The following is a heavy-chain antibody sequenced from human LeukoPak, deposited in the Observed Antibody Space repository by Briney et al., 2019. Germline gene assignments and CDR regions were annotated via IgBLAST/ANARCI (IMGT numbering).Heavy chain of an antibody. CDR2: INHSGST. CDR3: ARGQKATGRGYYYYYYYMDV. Sequence: PSETLSLTCAVYGGSFSGYYWSWIRQPPGKGLEWIGEINHSGSTNYNPSLKSRVTISVDTSKNQFSLKLSSVTAADTAVYYCARGQKATGRGYYYYYYYMDVWGKGTTFTVSS. D-gene: IGHD1-26*01. J-gene: IGHJ6*03. CDR1: GGSFSGYY. V-gene: IGHV4-34*01.